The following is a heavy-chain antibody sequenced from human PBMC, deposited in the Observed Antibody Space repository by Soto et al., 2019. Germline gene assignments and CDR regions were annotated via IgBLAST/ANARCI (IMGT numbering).Heavy chain of an antibody. J-gene: IGHJ4*02. D-gene: IGHD4-17*01. Sequence: EVQLVESGGGLVQPGGSLKLSCAASGFTFSASAMHWVRQASGKGLEWVGRIRSKANSYATAYAASVKGRFTISRDDSKNTAYLQMNSLKTEDTAVYYCTRQATTGNDYGGNSGNYWGQGTLVTVSS. CDR3: TRQATTGNDYGGNSGNY. CDR1: GFTFSASA. CDR2: IRSKANSYAT. V-gene: IGHV3-73*01.